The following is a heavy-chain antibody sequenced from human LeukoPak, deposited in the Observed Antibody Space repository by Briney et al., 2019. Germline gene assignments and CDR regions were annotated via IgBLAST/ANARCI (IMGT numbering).Heavy chain of an antibody. CDR2: INPSGGST. CDR3: ARHEAYYYDSSGKGAFDI. V-gene: IGHV1-46*01. CDR1: GYTFTSYY. D-gene: IGHD3-22*01. Sequence: ASVKVSCKASGYTFTSYYMHWVRQAPGQGLEWMGIINPSGGSTSYAQKFQGRVTMTRDMSTSTVYMELSSLRSEDTAVYYRARHEAYYYDSSGKGAFDIWGQGTMVTVSS. J-gene: IGHJ3*02.